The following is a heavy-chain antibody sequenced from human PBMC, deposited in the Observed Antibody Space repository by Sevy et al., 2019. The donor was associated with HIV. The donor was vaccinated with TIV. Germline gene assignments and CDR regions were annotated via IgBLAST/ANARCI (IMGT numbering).Heavy chain of an antibody. Sequence: GGSLRLSCAASGFSFSSYWMHWVRQAPGKGLEWVANIKQDESEKYYVASVKGRFTISRDNAKNSVYLQMNSLRPEDTAIYYCAMGNSGSFDYWGQVTLVTVSS. D-gene: IGHD3-22*01. CDR1: GFSFSSYW. CDR3: AMGNSGSFDY. V-gene: IGHV3-7*01. J-gene: IGHJ4*02. CDR2: IKQDESEK.